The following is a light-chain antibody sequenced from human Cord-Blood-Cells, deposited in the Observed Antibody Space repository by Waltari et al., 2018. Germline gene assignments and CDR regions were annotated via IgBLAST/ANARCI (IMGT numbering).Light chain of an antibody. CDR1: SSDVGGYNY. CDR3: SSYAGSNNYVV. Sequence: QSALTQPPSASGSPGQSITISCTGTSSDVGGYNYVSWYQQHPGKAPKLMIYEVSKRPPGVPERFAGSRSGNTASLTVSGLQAEDEADYYCSSYAGSNNYVVFGGGTKLTVL. CDR2: EVS. V-gene: IGLV2-8*01. J-gene: IGLJ2*01.